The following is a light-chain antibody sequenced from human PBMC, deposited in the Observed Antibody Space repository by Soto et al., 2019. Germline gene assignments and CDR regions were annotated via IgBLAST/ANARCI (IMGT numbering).Light chain of an antibody. CDR1: SSDVGGYNY. Sequence: QSVLTQPASVSGSPGRSITISCTGTSSDVGGYNYVSWYQHHPGKAPKLMIYDVSNRPSGVSNRFSGSKSGNTASLTISGLQPEGEADYYCSSYTTSNTRQIVLGTGTKVTVL. CDR3: SSYTTSNTRQIV. CDR2: DVS. J-gene: IGLJ1*01. V-gene: IGLV2-14*03.